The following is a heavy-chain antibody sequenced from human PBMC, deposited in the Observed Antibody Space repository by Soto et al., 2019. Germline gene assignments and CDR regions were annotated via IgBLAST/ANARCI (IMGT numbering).Heavy chain of an antibody. CDR3: ARGGAGPHCSSTSCYTFDYYYGMDV. Sequence: SETLSLTCAVSGGSISSGGYSWSWIRQPPGKGLEWIGYIYHSGSTYYNPSLKSRVTISVDRSKNQFSLKLSSVTAADTAVYYCARGGAGPHCSSTSCYTFDYYYGMDVWGQGTTVTVSS. D-gene: IGHD2-2*02. J-gene: IGHJ6*02. CDR2: IYHSGST. CDR1: GGSISSGGYS. V-gene: IGHV4-30-2*01.